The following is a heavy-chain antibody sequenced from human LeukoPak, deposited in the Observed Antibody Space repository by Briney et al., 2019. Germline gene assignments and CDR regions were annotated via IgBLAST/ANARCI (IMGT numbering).Heavy chain of an antibody. D-gene: IGHD3-3*01. J-gene: IGHJ3*02. CDR2: ISSSGSTI. Sequence: GGSLRLSCAASGFTFSDYYMSWIRQAPGKGLEWVSYISSSGSTIYYADSVKGRFTISRDNAKNSLYLQMNSLRAEDTAVYYCARAPYYDFWSGHFDAFDIWGQGTMVTVSS. V-gene: IGHV3-11*04. CDR1: GFTFSDYY. CDR3: ARAPYYDFWSGHFDAFDI.